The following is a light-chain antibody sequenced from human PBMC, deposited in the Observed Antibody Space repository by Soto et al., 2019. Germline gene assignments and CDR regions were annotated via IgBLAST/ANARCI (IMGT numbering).Light chain of an antibody. Sequence: QSVLTQPASVSGSPGQSITISCTGTTSDIGGYKYVSWYQHYPGKAPKLMIYEVSSWPSGVSNRFSGSKYGNTASLTISGLQAEDEADYFCGSFSSTSTLYVFGSGTKVTVL. CDR3: GSFSSTSTLYV. J-gene: IGLJ1*01. V-gene: IGLV2-14*01. CDR1: TSDIGGYKY. CDR2: EVS.